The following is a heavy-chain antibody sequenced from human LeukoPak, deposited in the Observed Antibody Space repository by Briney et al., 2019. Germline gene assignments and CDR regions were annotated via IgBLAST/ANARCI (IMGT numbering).Heavy chain of an antibody. CDR3: ARGGGSYYYYYYGMDV. D-gene: IGHD1-26*01. Sequence: SETLSLTCAAYGGSFSGYYWSWIRQPPGKGLEWIGEINHSGSTNYNPTLKSRVTISVDTSKNQFSLKLSSVTAADTAVYYCARGGGSYYYYYYGMDVWGQGTTVTVSS. CDR1: GGSFSGYY. V-gene: IGHV4-34*01. J-gene: IGHJ6*02. CDR2: INHSGST.